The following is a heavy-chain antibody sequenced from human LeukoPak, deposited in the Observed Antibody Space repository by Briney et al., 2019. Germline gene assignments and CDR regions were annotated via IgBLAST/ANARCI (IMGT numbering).Heavy chain of an antibody. CDR2: ISDSGGS. V-gene: IGHV3-23*01. CDR3: AKGTTAALYYYYYYSMDV. J-gene: IGHJ6*02. D-gene: IGHD1-1*01. Sequence: PGGSLRLSCAAAGFTFSSYAMNWVRQAPGKGLEWVSGISDSGGSTDSVKGRFTISRDNSKNTLYLQMNSLRAEDSAVYYCAKGTTAALYYYYYYSMDVWGQGTTVTVSS. CDR1: GFTFSSYA.